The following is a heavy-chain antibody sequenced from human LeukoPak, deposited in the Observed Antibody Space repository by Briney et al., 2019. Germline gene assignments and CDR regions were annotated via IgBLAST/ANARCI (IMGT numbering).Heavy chain of an antibody. CDR1: GGTFSSYA. V-gene: IGHV1-69*01. CDR2: IIPIFGTT. J-gene: IGHJ2*01. Sequence: SVKVSFKTSGGTFSSYAISWVRQAPGQGLEWMGGIIPIFGTTNYAQKFQGRVTLTADESTSTAYMELSGLRSEDTAVYYCARAAYDLLTAYYLKYFDLWGRGTLVTVDS. CDR3: ARAAYDLLTAYYLKYFDL. D-gene: IGHD3-9*01.